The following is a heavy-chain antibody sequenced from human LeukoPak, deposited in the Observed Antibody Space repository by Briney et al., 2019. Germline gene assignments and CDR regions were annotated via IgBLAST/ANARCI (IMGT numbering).Heavy chain of an antibody. D-gene: IGHD5-18*01. CDR2: ISSSSSTI. CDR1: GFTFSSYS. CDR3: ARDEFGYSYGDAFDI. Sequence: GGSLRLSCAASGFTFSSYSMNWVRQAPGKVLEWVSYISSSSSTIYYADSVKGRFTISRDNAKNSLYLQMNSLRAEDTAVYYCARDEFGYSYGDAFDIWGQGTMVTVSS. J-gene: IGHJ3*02. V-gene: IGHV3-48*04.